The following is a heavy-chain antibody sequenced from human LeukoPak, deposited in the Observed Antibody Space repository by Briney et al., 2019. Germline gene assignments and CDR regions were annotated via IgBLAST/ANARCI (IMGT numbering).Heavy chain of an antibody. CDR2: IWYDGSNK. J-gene: IGHJ4*02. CDR1: GFTFSSYG. CDR3: AREGVQLWTYYFDY. Sequence: GGSLRLSCAASGFTFSSYGMHWVRQAPGKGLEWVAVIWYDGSNKYYADSVKGRFTISRDNSKNTLYLQLNSLRAEDTSVYYWAREGVQLWTYYFDYGGQGPLVTVSS. V-gene: IGHV3-33*01. D-gene: IGHD5-18*01.